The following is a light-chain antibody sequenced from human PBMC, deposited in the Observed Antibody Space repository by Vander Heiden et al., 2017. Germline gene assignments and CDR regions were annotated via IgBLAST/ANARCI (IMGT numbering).Light chain of an antibody. CDR3: QQSYTSPLWT. J-gene: IGKJ1*01. CDR2: AAS. Sequence: DIQMTKSPSSLSASVGDVVTITCRASQSINNFLNWYQQKPGKAPKLLIYAASTLQSGVSSRFSGSGSGTDFTLTISSLQPEDFATYYCQQSYTSPLWTFGQGTKVAIK. CDR1: QSINNF. V-gene: IGKV1-39*01.